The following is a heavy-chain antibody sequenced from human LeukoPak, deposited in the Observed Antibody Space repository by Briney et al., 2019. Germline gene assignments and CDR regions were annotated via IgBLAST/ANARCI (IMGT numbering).Heavy chain of an antibody. V-gene: IGHV3-66*01. D-gene: IGHD5-24*01. J-gene: IGHJ4*02. CDR3: AKDDGYFDY. CDR1: GFTFSSYG. CDR2: IYSGGST. Sequence: GALRLSCAASGFTFSSYGMSWVRQAPGKGLEWVSVIYSGGSTYYVDSVKGRFTISRDNSKNTLSLQMNSLRAEDTAVYYCAKDDGYFDYWGQGTLVTVSS.